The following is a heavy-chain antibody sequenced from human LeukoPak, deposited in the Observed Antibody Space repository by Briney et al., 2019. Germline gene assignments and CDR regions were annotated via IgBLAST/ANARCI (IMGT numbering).Heavy chain of an antibody. V-gene: IGHV4-4*07. CDR1: GGSISTYY. J-gene: IGHJ4*02. Sequence: SETLSLTCTVSGGSISTYYWSWIRQPAGKGLDWIGRIYTSGSTSYNPSLKSRVTMSVDTSKNQFSLKLTSVTAADTAMYYCARAPSADLYFDCWGQGTLVTVSS. CDR3: ARAPSADLYFDC. CDR2: IYTSGST.